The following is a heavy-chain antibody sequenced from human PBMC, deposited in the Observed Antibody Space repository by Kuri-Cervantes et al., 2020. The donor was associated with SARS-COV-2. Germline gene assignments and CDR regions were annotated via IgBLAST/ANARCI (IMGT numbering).Heavy chain of an antibody. V-gene: IGHV4-39*07. CDR1: GGSISSSNYY. Sequence: SETLSLTCTVSGGSISSSNYYWGWIRQPPGKGLEWIGSIYYSGSTHYNPSLKSRVTMSVDTPKNQFSLKLSSVTAADTAVYYCARDLPSDYTYYYYYMDVWGKGTTVTVSS. J-gene: IGHJ6*03. D-gene: IGHD4/OR15-4a*01. CDR3: ARDLPSDYTYYYYYMDV. CDR2: IYYSGST.